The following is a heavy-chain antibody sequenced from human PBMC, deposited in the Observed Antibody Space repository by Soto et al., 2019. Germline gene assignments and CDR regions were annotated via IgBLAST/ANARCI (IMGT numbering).Heavy chain of an antibody. J-gene: IGHJ5*02. V-gene: IGHV4-34*01. CDR1: GGSFSCHC. CDR2: SNESGST. Sequence: SETLSLTCAVYGGSFSCHCWSWSCKPPGKGLAWSGESNESGSTNYNPSPKCRVTTTLDTSKNQISLKVRYVTAADSAMYYCALSRRGFGSSWYYWFDPWGQGTLVTVSS. CDR3: ALSRRGFGSSWYYWFDP. D-gene: IGHD6-13*01.